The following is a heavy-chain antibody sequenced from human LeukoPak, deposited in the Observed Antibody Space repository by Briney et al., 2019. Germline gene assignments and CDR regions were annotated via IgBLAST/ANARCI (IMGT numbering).Heavy chain of an antibody. CDR1: GGSISSSSYY. CDR2: IYYSGST. V-gene: IGHV4-39*01. D-gene: IGHD1-26*01. CDR3: ARPAYRGSYYDAFDI. J-gene: IGHJ3*02. Sequence: SETLSLTCGVSGGSISSSSYYWGWIRQPPGKGLEWIGSIYYSGSTYYNPSLKSRVTISVDTSKNKFSLKLNSVTAAGTAVYYCARPAYRGSYYDAFDIWGQGTVVTVSS.